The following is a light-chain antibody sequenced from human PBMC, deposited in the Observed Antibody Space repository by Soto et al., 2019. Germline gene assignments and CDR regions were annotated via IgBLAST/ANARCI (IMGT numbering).Light chain of an antibody. CDR1: SSDVGGYDY. J-gene: IGLJ1*01. V-gene: IGLV2-14*01. CDR3: SEYSSRSPFV. CDR2: DVN. Sequence: QSVLTQPASVSGSPGQSITISCTGTSSDVGGYDYVSWYQQLPGKAPKLLIYDVNNRPSGVSHRFSGSKSGNTASLTISGLQAVDVADSSCSEYSSRSPFVFVTGS.